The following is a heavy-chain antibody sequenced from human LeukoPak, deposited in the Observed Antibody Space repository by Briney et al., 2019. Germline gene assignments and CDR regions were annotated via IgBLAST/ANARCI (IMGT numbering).Heavy chain of an antibody. CDR2: FSGSGTST. Sequence: GGSLRLPCQASGFPFSGFPMGWARQPRGKAWMGAAAFSGSGTSTYYADSVKGRFTISRDNSKNILFLQMSSLRVEDTAVYYCARHVVAVGFDYWGQGTLVTVSP. CDR3: ARHVVAVGFDY. V-gene: IGHV3-23*01. J-gene: IGHJ4*02. D-gene: IGHD3-22*01. CDR1: GFPFSGFP.